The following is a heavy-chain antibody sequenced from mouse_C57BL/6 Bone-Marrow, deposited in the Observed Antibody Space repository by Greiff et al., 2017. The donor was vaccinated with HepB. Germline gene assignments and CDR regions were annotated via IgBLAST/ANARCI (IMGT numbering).Heavy chain of an antibody. V-gene: IGHV1-72*01. CDR2: IDPNSGGT. Sequence: QVHVKQSGAELVKPGASVKLSCKASGYTFTSYWMHWVKQRPGRGLEWIGRIDPNSGGTKYNEKFKSKATLTVDKPSSTAYMQLSSLTSEDSAVYYCARGNDYDGGDYAMDYWGQGTSVTVSS. J-gene: IGHJ4*01. CDR3: ARGNDYDGGDYAMDY. CDR1: GYTFTSYW. D-gene: IGHD2-4*01.